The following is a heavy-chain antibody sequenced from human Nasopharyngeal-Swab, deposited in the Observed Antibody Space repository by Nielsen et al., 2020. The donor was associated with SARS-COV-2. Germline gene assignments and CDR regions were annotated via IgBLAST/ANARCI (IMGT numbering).Heavy chain of an antibody. V-gene: IGHV1-24*01. J-gene: IGHJ6*02. CDR2: FEPEDGET. CDR1: GYTLTELS. Sequence: ASVKVSCKVSGYTLTELSMHWVRQAPGKGLEWMGGFEPEDGETIYAQKFQGRVTMTEDTSTDTAYMELSSLRSEDTAVYYCATGFAAAGSYYGMDVWGQGTTVTVSS. CDR3: ATGFAAAGSYYGMDV. D-gene: IGHD6-13*01.